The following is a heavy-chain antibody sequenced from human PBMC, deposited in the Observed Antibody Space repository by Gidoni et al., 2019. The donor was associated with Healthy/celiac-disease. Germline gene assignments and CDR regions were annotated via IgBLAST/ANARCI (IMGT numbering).Heavy chain of an antibody. Sequence: QVQLQASGPGLVKPSQTLSLPSTVSGGSISSGSYYWSWIRQPAGKGLEWIGRIYTSGSTNYNPSLKSRVTISVDTSKNQFSLKLSSVTAADTAVYYCARVPYDSSGYYYHAFDIWGQGTMVTVSS. D-gene: IGHD3-22*01. V-gene: IGHV4-61*02. CDR3: ARVPYDSSGYYYHAFDI. CDR2: IYTSGST. CDR1: GGSISSGSYY. J-gene: IGHJ3*02.